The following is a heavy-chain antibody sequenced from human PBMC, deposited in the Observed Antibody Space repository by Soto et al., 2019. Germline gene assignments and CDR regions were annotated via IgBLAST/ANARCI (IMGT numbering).Heavy chain of an antibody. J-gene: IGHJ6*03. CDR3: ARDPRYCSGGSCFGDYMDV. CDR2: ISAYNGNT. D-gene: IGHD2-15*01. CDR1: GYTFTSYG. Sequence: ASVKVSCKASGYTFTSYGISWVRQAPGQGLEWMGWISAYNGNTNYAQKLQGRVTMTTDTSTSTAYMELRSLRSDDTAVYYCARDPRYCSGGSCFGDYMDVWGKGTTVTVSS. V-gene: IGHV1-18*01.